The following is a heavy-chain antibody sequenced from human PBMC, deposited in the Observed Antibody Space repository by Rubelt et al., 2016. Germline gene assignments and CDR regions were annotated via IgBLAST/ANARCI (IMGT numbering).Heavy chain of an antibody. J-gene: IGHJ3*02. CDR2: IYYSGST. D-gene: IGHD6-19*01. V-gene: IGHV4-39*01. Sequence: WIGSIYYSGSTYYNPSLKSRVTISVDTSKNQFSLKLSSVTAADTAVYYCATHSDSGWYNAFDIWGQGTMVTVSS. CDR3: ATHSDSGWYNAFDI.